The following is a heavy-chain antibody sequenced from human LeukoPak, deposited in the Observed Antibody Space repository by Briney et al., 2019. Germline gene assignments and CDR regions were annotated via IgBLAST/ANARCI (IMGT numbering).Heavy chain of an antibody. D-gene: IGHD3-3*01. V-gene: IGHV3-23*01. Sequence: GGSLRLSCAASGFTFSSYAMSWVRQAPGKGLEWISAISGSGGSTYYADSVKGRFTISRDNSKNTLYLKMNSLRAEDTAVYFCAKGPHYDFWSGYGDYWGQGTLVTVSS. CDR3: AKGPHYDFWSGYGDY. CDR1: GFTFSSYA. J-gene: IGHJ4*02. CDR2: ISGSGGST.